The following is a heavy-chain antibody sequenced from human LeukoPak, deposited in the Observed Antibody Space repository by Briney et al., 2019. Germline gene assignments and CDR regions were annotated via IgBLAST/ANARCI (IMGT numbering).Heavy chain of an antibody. D-gene: IGHD1-26*01. CDR3: ARAGSSPTNYFDY. Sequence: PSQTLSLTCTVSGGSISSGGYYWSWIRQHPGKGLEWIGYIYYSGSTYYNPSLKSRVTISVDTSKNQFSLKLSSVTAADTAVYYCARAGSSPTNYFDYWGQGALVTVSS. V-gene: IGHV4-31*03. J-gene: IGHJ4*02. CDR1: GGSISSGGYY. CDR2: IYYSGST.